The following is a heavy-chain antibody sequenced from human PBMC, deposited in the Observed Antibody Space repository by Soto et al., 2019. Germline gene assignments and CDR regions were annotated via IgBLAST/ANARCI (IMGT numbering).Heavy chain of an antibody. Sequence: PGGSLGLACAASGFTFSTTTMHWVRQAPGKGLEYVAFISRDGGSTYYADSVKGRFTISRDNSMSTLYFQMSSLRVEDTAVYYCLSSAWLGAWGQGTLVTVSS. CDR2: ISRDGGST. CDR1: GFTFSTTT. CDR3: LSSAWLGA. D-gene: IGHD6-25*01. J-gene: IGHJ5*02. V-gene: IGHV3-64D*06.